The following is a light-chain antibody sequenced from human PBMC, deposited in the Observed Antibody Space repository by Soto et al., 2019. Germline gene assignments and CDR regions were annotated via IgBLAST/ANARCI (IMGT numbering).Light chain of an antibody. CDR2: DVS. CDR3: CSYAGSYTFDVV. V-gene: IGLV2-11*01. Sequence: QSALTQPRSVSGSPGQSVTISCTGISSDVGAYNYVSWYQQNPGKAPKLMIYDVSKRPSGVPDRFSGSKSANTASLTISGLQAEDEADYYCCSYAGSYTFDVVFGGGTKITVL. J-gene: IGLJ2*01. CDR1: SSDVGAYNY.